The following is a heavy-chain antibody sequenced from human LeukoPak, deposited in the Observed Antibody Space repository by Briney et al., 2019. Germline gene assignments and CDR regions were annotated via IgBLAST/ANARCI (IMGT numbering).Heavy chain of an antibody. V-gene: IGHV3-23*01. Sequence: PGGSLRLSCGASGLTVSSYGMSWVRQALGKGLEWVSTLIGRAVNTYNPDSVKGRFTISRDHYKNPVYLQINSLRAEDTAVYSCAKYTSGTSYRGLDQWGQGTLVTDSS. CDR2: LIGRAVNT. CDR1: GLTVSSYG. D-gene: IGHD3-10*01. J-gene: IGHJ4*02. CDR3: AKYTSGTSYRGLDQ.